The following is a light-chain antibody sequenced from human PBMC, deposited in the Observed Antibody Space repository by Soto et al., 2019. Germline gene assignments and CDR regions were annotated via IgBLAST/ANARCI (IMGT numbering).Light chain of an antibody. CDR1: QSVSSSY. Sequence: EIVAKMSPGALSLSPWERAILSCMASQSVSSSYLAWYRQKPGQAPSLLIYDASNRATGIPARFSGSGSGTDFTLTISSLEPEDFAVYYCQQRSNWPITFGQGTRLEIK. J-gene: IGKJ5*01. CDR2: DAS. V-gene: IGKV3D-20*02. CDR3: QQRSNWPIT.